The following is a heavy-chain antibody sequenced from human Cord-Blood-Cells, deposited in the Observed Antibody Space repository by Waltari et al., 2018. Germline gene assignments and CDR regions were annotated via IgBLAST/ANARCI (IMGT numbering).Heavy chain of an antibody. J-gene: IGHJ4*02. CDR1: GGSIRSGAYY. Sequence: QVQLQESGPGLVKPSQTLSLTCTVSGGSIRSGAYYWRWIRQHPWEGLDWIGYIYYSGSTYYDPSLKSRVNISVDTSKNQFSLKLSSVTAADTAVYYCARGRNDYYSSRQGVLYYFDYWGQGTLVTVSS. D-gene: IGHD4-4*01. V-gene: IGHV4-31*03. CDR3: ARGRNDYYSSRQGVLYYFDY. CDR2: IYYSGST.